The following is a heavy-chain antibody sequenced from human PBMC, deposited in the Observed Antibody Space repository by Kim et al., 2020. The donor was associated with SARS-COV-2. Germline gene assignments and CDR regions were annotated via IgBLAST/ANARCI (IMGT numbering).Heavy chain of an antibody. V-gene: IGHV7-4-1*02. CDR3: ARGYSGYDYWQLDY. Sequence: AQGFTGRFVFSLDTSVSTAYLQISSLKAEDTAVYYCARGYSGYDYWQLDYWGQGTLVTVSS. D-gene: IGHD5-12*01. J-gene: IGHJ4*02.